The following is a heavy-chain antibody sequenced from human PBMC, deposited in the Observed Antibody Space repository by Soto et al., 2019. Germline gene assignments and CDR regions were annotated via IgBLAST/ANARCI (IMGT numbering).Heavy chain of an antibody. CDR2: ISAYNGNT. CDR1: GYTFTSYG. D-gene: IGHD3-3*01. V-gene: IGHV1-18*01. J-gene: IGHJ4*02. Sequence: GASVKVSCKASGYTFTSYGISWVRQAPGQGLEWMGWISAYNGNTNYAQKLQGRVTMTTDTSTSTVYMELRSLRSDDTAVYYCARGITIFGVVIRYFDYWGQGTLVTVSS. CDR3: ARGITIFGVVIRYFDY.